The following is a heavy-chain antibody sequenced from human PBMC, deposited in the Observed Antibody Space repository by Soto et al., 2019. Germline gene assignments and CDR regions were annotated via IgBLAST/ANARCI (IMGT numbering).Heavy chain of an antibody. J-gene: IGHJ4*02. CDR1: GGSMRNYF. Sequence: PSETLSLTCTVSGGSMRNYFWTWIRQPPGKGLEWIGYIHYSGTTSFFPSYNPSLRSRVTISEDTSKEQFSLKLLSVTTADTAVYFCAAGEASSRNIDKYYLDFWGQGTLVTVSS. CDR2: IHYSGTT. CDR3: AAGEASSRNIDKYYLDF. D-gene: IGHD6-13*01. V-gene: IGHV4-59*01.